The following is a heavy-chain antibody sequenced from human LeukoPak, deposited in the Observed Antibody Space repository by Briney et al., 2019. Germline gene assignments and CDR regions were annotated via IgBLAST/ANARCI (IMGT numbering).Heavy chain of an antibody. J-gene: IGHJ4*02. CDR2: INWNGGST. CDR1: GFTVSNNY. CDR3: ARDGGGGNDY. V-gene: IGHV3-20*01. Sequence: GGSLRLSCAASGFTVSNNYMSWVRQAPGKGLEWVSGINWNGGSTGYADSVKGRFTISRDNAKNSLYLQMNSLRAEDTALYHCARDGGGGNDYWGQGTLVTVSS. D-gene: IGHD3-16*01.